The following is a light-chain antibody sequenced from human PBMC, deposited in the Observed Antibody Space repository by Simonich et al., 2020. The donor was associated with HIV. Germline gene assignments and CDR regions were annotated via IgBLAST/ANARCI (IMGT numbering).Light chain of an antibody. J-gene: IGKJ3*01. CDR1: QDIRNY. Sequence: DIQMTQSPSSLSASVGDRVTITCQASQDIRNYLNWYQQKPGKAPKLVLYDASNLETGVPSRFSGSGSGTDFTFTISSLQPEDIATYYCQQYGNLPFTFGPGTKVGIK. CDR3: QQYGNLPFT. CDR2: DAS. V-gene: IGKV1-33*01.